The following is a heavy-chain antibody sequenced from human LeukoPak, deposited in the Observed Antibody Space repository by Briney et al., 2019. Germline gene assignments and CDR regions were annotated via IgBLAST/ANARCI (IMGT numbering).Heavy chain of an antibody. CDR1: GFTFSSYA. J-gene: IGHJ4*02. CDR2: ISGSGGST. CDR3: ANDYDSSGYYSWYFDY. Sequence: GGSLRLSCAASGFTFSSYAMSWVRQAPGKGLEWVSAISGSGGSTYYADSVKGRFTISRDNSKNTLYLQMSSLRAEDTAVYYCANDYDSSGYYSWYFDYWGQGTLVTVSS. D-gene: IGHD3-22*01. V-gene: IGHV3-23*01.